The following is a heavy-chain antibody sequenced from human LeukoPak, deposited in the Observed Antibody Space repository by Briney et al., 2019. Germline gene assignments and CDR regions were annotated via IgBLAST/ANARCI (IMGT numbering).Heavy chain of an antibody. D-gene: IGHD2-21*01. J-gene: IGHJ4*02. Sequence: GGSLRLSCTASGLSLNSYAISWVRQVPGKGLEWVSASSSSDDGKWYADSVRGRFTISRDTSKNTVYLQMNSLRVEDAGVYYCAKAPVTSCRGAFCYPFDYWGQGTLVTVSS. CDR1: GLSLNSYA. CDR2: SSSSDDGK. CDR3: AKAPVTSCRGAFCYPFDY. V-gene: IGHV3-23*01.